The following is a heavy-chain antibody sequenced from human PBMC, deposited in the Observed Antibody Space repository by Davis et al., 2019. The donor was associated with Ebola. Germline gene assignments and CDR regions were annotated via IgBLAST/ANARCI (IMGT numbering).Heavy chain of an antibody. D-gene: IGHD3-10*01. Sequence: AASVKVSCKASGYTFTGYYMHWVRQAPGQGLEWMGRINPHSGGTNYAQKFQGRVTMTRDTSISTAYMELSRLRSDDTAVYYCARDWERGLLWFGELLGGHNWFDPWGQGTLVTVSS. V-gene: IGHV1-2*06. CDR1: GYTFTGYY. J-gene: IGHJ5*02. CDR2: INPHSGGT. CDR3: ARDWERGLLWFGELLGGHNWFDP.